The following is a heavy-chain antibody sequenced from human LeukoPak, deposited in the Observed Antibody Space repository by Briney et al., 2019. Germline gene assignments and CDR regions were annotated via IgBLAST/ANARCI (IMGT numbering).Heavy chain of an antibody. CDR3: ARRDCTSTTCYAGSYYFDY. CDR1: GGSISSSSYY. CDR2: IYYSGSS. J-gene: IGHJ4*02. D-gene: IGHD2-2*01. Sequence: SETLSLTSSVFGGSISSSSYYWGWIRQPPGKGLEWIGCIYYSGSSYYNPSRKSRVTISVDTSKNQFSLKLTSVTAADTAVYYCARRDCTSTTCYAGSYYFDYWGQGTLVTVSS. V-gene: IGHV4-39*01.